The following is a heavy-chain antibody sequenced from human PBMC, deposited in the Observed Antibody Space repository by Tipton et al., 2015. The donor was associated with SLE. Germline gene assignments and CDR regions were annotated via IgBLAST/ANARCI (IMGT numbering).Heavy chain of an antibody. J-gene: IGHJ6*03. D-gene: IGHD2-2*01. Sequence: SLRLSCIVSGFTFGDYGVSWVRQAPGKGLEWVGFIRSKAYGGTSDYAASVKGRFTISRDDSKSIAYLQMNSLKTEDTAVYYCTRVPAGKYHRADAYYYMDVWGKGTTVTVSS. V-gene: IGHV3-49*04. CDR2: IRSKAYGGTS. CDR1: GFTFGDYG. CDR3: TRVPAGKYHRADAYYYMDV.